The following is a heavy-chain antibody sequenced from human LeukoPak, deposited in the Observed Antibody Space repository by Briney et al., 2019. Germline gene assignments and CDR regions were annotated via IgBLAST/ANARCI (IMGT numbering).Heavy chain of an antibody. CDR3: ARVAAQDCSGGSCYHYGMDV. J-gene: IGHJ6*04. V-gene: IGHV5-51*01. D-gene: IGHD2-15*01. CDR1: GYSFTSYW. Sequence: GESLKISCKGSGYSFTSYWIGWVRQMPGKGLEWMGIIYPGDSDTRYSPSFQGQVTISADKSISTAYLRWSSLKASDTAMYYCARVAAQDCSGGSCYHYGMDVWGKGTTVTVSS. CDR2: IYPGDSDT.